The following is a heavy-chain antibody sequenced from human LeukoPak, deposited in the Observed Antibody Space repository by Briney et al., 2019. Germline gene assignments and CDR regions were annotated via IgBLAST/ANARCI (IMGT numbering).Heavy chain of an antibody. V-gene: IGHV1-69*02. CDR2: IIPILGIA. Sequence: SVKVSCKASGGTFSSYTISWVRQAPGQGLEWMGRIIPILGIANYAQKFQGRVTITADKSTSTAYMELSSLRSEDTAVYYCARGSSSSGFSYYYYYYYMDVWGKGTTVTVSS. D-gene: IGHD3-10*01. J-gene: IGHJ6*03. CDR1: GGTFSSYT. CDR3: ARGSSSSGFSYYYYYYYMDV.